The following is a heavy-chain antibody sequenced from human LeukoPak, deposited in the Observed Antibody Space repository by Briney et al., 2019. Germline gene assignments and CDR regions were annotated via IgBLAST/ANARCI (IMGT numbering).Heavy chain of an antibody. V-gene: IGHV3-23*01. CDR1: GFTFSSYA. CDR3: AKDSVVARLLLDY. CDR2: ISGSGGST. Sequence: GGSLRLSCAASGFTFSSYAMSWVRQAPGKGLEWVSAISGSGGSTYYADSVKGRSTISRDNSKNTLYLQMNSLRAEDTAVYYCAKDSVVARLLLDYWGQGTLVTVSS. D-gene: IGHD4-23*01. J-gene: IGHJ4*02.